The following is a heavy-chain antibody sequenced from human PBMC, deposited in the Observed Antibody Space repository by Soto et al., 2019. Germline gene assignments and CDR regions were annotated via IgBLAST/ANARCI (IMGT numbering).Heavy chain of an antibody. Sequence: SETLSLTCTVSGGSISSSSYYWGWIRQPPGKGLEWIGSIYYSGSTYYNPSLKSRVTISVDTSKNQFSLKLSSVTAADTAVYYCATYYDYIWRSYHKTPNDAFDIWGQGTMVPVSS. CDR3: ATYYDYIWRSYHKTPNDAFDI. V-gene: IGHV4-39*01. CDR2: IYYSGST. D-gene: IGHD3-16*02. J-gene: IGHJ3*02. CDR1: GGSISSSSYY.